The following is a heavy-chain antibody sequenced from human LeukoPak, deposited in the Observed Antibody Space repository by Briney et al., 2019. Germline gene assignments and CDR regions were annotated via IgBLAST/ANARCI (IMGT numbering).Heavy chain of an antibody. D-gene: IGHD3-22*01. J-gene: IGHJ4*02. CDR3: ARAHYYDSSGYYYLVD. Sequence: GGSLRLSCAASGFTFSSYSMNWVRQAPGKGLEWVSYISSSSSTIYYADSVKGRFTISRDNAENSLYLQMNSLRDEDTAVYYCARAHYYDSSGYYYLVDWGQGTLVTVSS. V-gene: IGHV3-48*02. CDR1: GFTFSSYS. CDR2: ISSSSSTI.